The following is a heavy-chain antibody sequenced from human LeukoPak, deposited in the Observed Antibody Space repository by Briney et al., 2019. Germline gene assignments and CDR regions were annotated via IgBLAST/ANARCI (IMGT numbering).Heavy chain of an antibody. J-gene: IGHJ4*02. Sequence: SETLSLTCTVSGHSSINTDSWGWIRQSPGKGLEWIGYIYYSGSTNYNPSLKSRVTISVDTSKNQFSLKLSSVTAADTAVYYCARRYCSGGTCYGDYWGQGTLVTVSS. V-gene: IGHV4-59*08. D-gene: IGHD2-15*01. CDR3: ARRYCSGGTCYGDY. CDR1: GHSSINTDS. CDR2: IYYSGST.